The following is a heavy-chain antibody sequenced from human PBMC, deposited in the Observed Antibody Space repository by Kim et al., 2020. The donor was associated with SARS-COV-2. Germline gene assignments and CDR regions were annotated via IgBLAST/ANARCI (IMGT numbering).Heavy chain of an antibody. D-gene: IGHD3-10*01. Sequence: GESLKISCKGSGYSFTSYWIGWVRQMPGKGLEWMGIIYPGDSDTRYSPSFQGQVTISADKSISTAYLQWSSLKASDTAMYYCARRFPYQGSGPTTNDAFDIWGQGTMVPVSS. CDR1: GYSFTSYW. CDR3: ARRFPYQGSGPTTNDAFDI. V-gene: IGHV5-51*01. CDR2: IYPGDSDT. J-gene: IGHJ3*02.